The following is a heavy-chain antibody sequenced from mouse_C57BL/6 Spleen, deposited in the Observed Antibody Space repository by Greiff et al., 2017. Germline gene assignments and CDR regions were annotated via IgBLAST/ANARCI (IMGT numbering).Heavy chain of an antibody. CDR2: ISSGGDYT. D-gene: IGHD1-1*02. J-gene: IGHJ3*01. CDR3: TRGDYYRFAY. Sequence: EVKLVESGEGLVKPGGSLKLSCAASGFTFSSYAMSWVRQTPEKRLEWVAYISSGGDYTYYADTVKGRFTISRDNARNTLYLQMSSLKSEDTAMYYCTRGDYYRFAYWGQGTLVTVSA. V-gene: IGHV5-9-1*02. CDR1: GFTFSSYA.